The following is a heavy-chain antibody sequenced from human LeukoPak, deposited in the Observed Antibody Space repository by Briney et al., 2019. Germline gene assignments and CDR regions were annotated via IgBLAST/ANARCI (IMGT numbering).Heavy chain of an antibody. J-gene: IGHJ4*02. CDR2: INPNSGGT. V-gene: IGHV1-2*02. CDR1: GYTFTGYY. CDR3: ARDDSSGYYYSFGY. Sequence: GASVKVSCKASGYTFTGYYMHWVRQAPGQGLEWMGWINPNSGGTNYAQKFQGRVTMTRDTSISTAYMELSRLRSDDTAVYYCARDDSSGYYYSFGYWGQGTLVTVSS. D-gene: IGHD3-22*01.